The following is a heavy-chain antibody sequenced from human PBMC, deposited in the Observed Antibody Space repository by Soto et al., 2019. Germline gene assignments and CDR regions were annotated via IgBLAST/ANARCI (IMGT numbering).Heavy chain of an antibody. CDR2: ISSNGVGT. CDR3: ARRARADFYYLDV. D-gene: IGHD6-6*01. Sequence: EVQLAESGGGLAQPGGSLRLSCAASGFTLSGYAMGWVRQAPGKGLEYVSGISSNGVGTYYANSVQGRFTITRDNSKNTVCLQMGSLSPEDWAVYYCARRARADFYYLDVWGKGTTVTVSS. V-gene: IGHV3-64*01. CDR1: GFTLSGYA. J-gene: IGHJ6*03.